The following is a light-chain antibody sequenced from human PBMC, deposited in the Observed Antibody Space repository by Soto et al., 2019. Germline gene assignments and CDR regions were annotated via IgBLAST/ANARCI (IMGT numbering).Light chain of an antibody. V-gene: IGLV2-14*01. CDR2: EVT. CDR3: SSYTSSSTLYV. J-gene: IGLJ1*01. Sequence: QSVLTRPASVSGSPGQSITMSCIGTSSDSGAYNYVSLYQQHPGKVPKLMIYEVTNRPSGLSNRFSGSKSGNTASLTISGLQAEDEADYFCSSYTSSSTLYVFGTGTKVTVL. CDR1: SSDSGAYNY.